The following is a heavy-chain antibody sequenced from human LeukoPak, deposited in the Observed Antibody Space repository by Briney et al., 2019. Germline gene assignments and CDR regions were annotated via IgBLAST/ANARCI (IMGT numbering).Heavy chain of an antibody. D-gene: IGHD5-24*01. Sequence: GGSLRLSCAASGFTFDDHTMHWVRQAPGKGLEWVSLISWDGGVTKYVGSVKGRFTISRDNSKNSLYLQMNSLRTEDTALYYCAKSDHRGDGFNYDYWGQGTLVTDSS. V-gene: IGHV3-43*01. J-gene: IGHJ4*02. CDR1: GFTFDDHT. CDR3: AKSDHRGDGFNYDY. CDR2: ISWDGGVT.